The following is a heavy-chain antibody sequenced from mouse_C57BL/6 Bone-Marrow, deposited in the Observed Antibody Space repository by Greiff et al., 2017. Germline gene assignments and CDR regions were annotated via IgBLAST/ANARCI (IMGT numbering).Heavy chain of an antibody. Sequence: EVQGVESGGDLVKPGGSLKLSCAASGFTFSSYGMSWVRQTPDKRLEWVATISSGGSYTYYPDSVKGRFTISRDNAKNTLYLQMSSLKSEDTAMYYCARQNYGSSYEFAYWGQGTLVTVSA. J-gene: IGHJ3*01. CDR1: GFTFSSYG. D-gene: IGHD1-1*01. CDR2: ISSGGSYT. CDR3: ARQNYGSSYEFAY. V-gene: IGHV5-6*01.